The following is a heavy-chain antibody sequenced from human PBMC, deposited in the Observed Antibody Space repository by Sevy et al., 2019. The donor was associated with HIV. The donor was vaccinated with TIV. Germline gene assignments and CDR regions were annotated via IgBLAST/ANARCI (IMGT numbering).Heavy chain of an antibody. CDR3: ARVLSKYAAETTVTPFDY. Sequence: ASVKVSCKASGYTFTSYDINWVRQATGQGLEWMGWMNPNSGNTGYAQKFQGRVTMTRNTSISTAYTELSSLRSEDTAVYYCARVLSKYAAETTVTPFDYWGQGTLVTVSS. D-gene: IGHD4-17*01. CDR1: GYTFTSYD. J-gene: IGHJ4*02. V-gene: IGHV1-8*01. CDR2: MNPNSGNT.